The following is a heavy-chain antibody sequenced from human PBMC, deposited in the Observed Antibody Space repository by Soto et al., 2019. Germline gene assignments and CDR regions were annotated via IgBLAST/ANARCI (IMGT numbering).Heavy chain of an antibody. CDR3: AKSVGGEIYYCYYAMDV. CDR2: IIPLFGTT. V-gene: IGHV1-69*06. J-gene: IGHJ6*02. Sequence: QVQVVQSGAEVKRPGSSVNVSCKASGGYFNNRQTLNSYPISWVRQAPGQGLEWMGGIIPLFGTTNYAQRFQGRVTSTAGKSTSTTSLELTNVTSDDTAVYDCAKSVGGEIYYCYYAMDVWGQGTTVTVSS. CDR1: GGYFNNRQTLNSYP. D-gene: IGHD3-16*01.